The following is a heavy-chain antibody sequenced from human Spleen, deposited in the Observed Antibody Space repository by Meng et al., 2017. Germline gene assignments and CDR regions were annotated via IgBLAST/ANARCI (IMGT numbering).Heavy chain of an antibody. Sequence: EVHLVESGGDLVQPGGSLRLSCAASGFIFRSYSMHWVRQAPGKGLEYVSVISGDGGTTYYTDSVEGRFTISRDNSKNTLYLQMDSLRTDDTALYYCAREGVPGTVDYWGQGTLVTVSS. CDR2: ISGDGGTT. CDR3: AREGVPGTVDY. CDR1: GFIFRSYS. J-gene: IGHJ4*02. V-gene: IGHV3-64*07. D-gene: IGHD2-8*01.